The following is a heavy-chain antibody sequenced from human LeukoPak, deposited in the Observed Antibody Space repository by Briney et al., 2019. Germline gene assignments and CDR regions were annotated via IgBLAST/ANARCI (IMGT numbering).Heavy chain of an antibody. J-gene: IGHJ4*02. CDR1: GFNFRGYA. V-gene: IGHV3-23*01. D-gene: IGHD6-13*01. CDR2: IRGNSGST. Sequence: GGSLRLSCTASGFNFRGYAMSWVRQAPGKGMEWVSSIRGNSGSTDFADSVKGRFTISKDNSRNTLYLQMNSLRADDTAVYYRAKARSSSWYYFDSWGQGTLVIVSS. CDR3: AKARSSSWYYFDS.